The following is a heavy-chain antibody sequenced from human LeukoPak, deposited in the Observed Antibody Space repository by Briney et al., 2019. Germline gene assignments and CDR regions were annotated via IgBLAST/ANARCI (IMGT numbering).Heavy chain of an antibody. Sequence: GGSLRLSCTASGFTFGDYAMSWVRQAPGKGLEWVGFIRSKAYGGTTEYAAPVKGRFTISRDDSKSIAYLQMNSLETEDTAVYYCTSAGDNSEYYYYGMDVWGQGTTVTVSS. D-gene: IGHD4-23*01. CDR2: IRSKAYGGTT. V-gene: IGHV3-49*04. CDR3: TSAGDNSEYYYYGMDV. CDR1: GFTFGDYA. J-gene: IGHJ6*02.